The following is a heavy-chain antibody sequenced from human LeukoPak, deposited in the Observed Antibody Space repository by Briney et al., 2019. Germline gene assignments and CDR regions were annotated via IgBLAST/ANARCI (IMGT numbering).Heavy chain of an antibody. CDR3: ARDLGYDSSTRNAFDI. D-gene: IGHD3-22*01. CDR2: INHSGST. CDR1: GGSFSGYY. J-gene: IGHJ3*02. V-gene: IGHV4-34*01. Sequence: SETLSLTCAVYGGSFSGYYWSWIRQPPGKGLEWIGEINHSGSTNYNPSLKSRVTISVDTSKNQFSLKLSSVTAADTAVYYCARDLGYDSSTRNAFDIWGQGTMVTVSS.